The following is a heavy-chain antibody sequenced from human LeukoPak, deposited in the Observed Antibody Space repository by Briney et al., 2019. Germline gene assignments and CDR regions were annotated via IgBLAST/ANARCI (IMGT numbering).Heavy chain of an antibody. CDR3: ARGGYCTSTSCYDFYYYYMDV. D-gene: IGHD2-2*01. CDR2: INSDGNIT. Sequence: GGSLRLSCAASGFTFGSYGMHWVRQAPGKGLVWVSRINSDGNITNYADSVKGRFTIFRDNAKNTLFLQMSSLRAEDTAVYYCARGGYCTSTSCYDFYYYYMDVWGKGTTVTVSS. CDR1: GFTFGSYG. J-gene: IGHJ6*03. V-gene: IGHV3-74*01.